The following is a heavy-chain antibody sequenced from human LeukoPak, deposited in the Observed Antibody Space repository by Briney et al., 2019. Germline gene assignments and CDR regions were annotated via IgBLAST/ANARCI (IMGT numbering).Heavy chain of an antibody. V-gene: IGHV3-15*01. CDR3: TTEEVLWFGESTEDLIDY. D-gene: IGHD3-10*01. Sequence: GSLSLFCAASGFTFSNAWMSWVRQAPGNGLEWVGRIKSKTDGGTTDYAAPVKGRFTISRDDSKNTLYLQMNSLKTEDTAVYYCTTEEVLWFGESTEDLIDYWGQGTLVTVSS. CDR2: IKSKTDGGTT. CDR1: GFTFSNAW. J-gene: IGHJ4*02.